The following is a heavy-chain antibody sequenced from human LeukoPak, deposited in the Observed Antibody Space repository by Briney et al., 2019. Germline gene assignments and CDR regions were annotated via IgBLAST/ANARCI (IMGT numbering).Heavy chain of an antibody. CDR2: ISSSSSYI. D-gene: IGHD3-16*01. V-gene: IGHV3-21*01. CDR3: ARVNTDGYDYAWGSYAALDY. CDR1: GFTFSSYS. Sequence: GGSLRLSCAASGFTFSSYSMNWVRQAPGKGLEWVSSISSSSSYIYYADSVKGRFTISRDNAKNSLYLQMNSLRAEDTAVYYCARVNTDGYDYAWGSYAALDYWGQGTLVTVSS. J-gene: IGHJ4*02.